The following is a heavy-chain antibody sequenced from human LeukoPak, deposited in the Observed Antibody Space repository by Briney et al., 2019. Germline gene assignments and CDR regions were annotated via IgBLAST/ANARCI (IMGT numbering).Heavy chain of an antibody. CDR2: IYYSGTT. CDR1: GGSISIGGYY. V-gene: IGHV4-31*03. D-gene: IGHD4-23*01. J-gene: IGHJ4*02. Sequence: SQTLSLTCTVSGGSISIGGYYWGWIRQHPGKGLEWIGYIYYSGTTYYNPSLESRLTISVDTSKNQMSLKLSSVTAADTAVYYRARVSVTSYYFDYWGQGTLVTVSS. CDR3: ARVSVTSYYFDY.